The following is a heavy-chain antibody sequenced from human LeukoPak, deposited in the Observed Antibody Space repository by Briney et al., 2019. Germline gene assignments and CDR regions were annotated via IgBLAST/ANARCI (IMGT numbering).Heavy chain of an antibody. J-gene: IGHJ4*02. CDR2: ISGGGGST. Sequence: GGSLRLSCAASGFTFSGYAMSWVRQAPGKGLEWVSAISGGGGSTYYGDSVKGRFTISRDSFKNTLYVQMNSLRAEDTAVYYCVKRVGYHFDYWGQGTLVTVSS. CDR1: GFTFSGYA. D-gene: IGHD1-26*01. V-gene: IGHV3-23*01. CDR3: VKRVGYHFDY.